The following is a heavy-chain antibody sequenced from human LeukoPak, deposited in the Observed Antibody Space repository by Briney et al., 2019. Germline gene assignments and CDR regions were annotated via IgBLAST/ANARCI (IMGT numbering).Heavy chain of an antibody. CDR2: IYYSGST. V-gene: IGHV4-59*01. CDR3: ARGRLGCSGGSCYFPNFEY. D-gene: IGHD2-15*01. J-gene: IGHJ4*02. CDR1: GGSISSYY. Sequence: SETLSLTCTVSGGSISSYYWSWIRQPPGKGLEWIGYIYYSGSTNYNPSLKSRVTISVDTSKNQFSLKLSSVTAADTAVYYCARGRLGCSGGSCYFPNFEYWGQGTLVTVSS.